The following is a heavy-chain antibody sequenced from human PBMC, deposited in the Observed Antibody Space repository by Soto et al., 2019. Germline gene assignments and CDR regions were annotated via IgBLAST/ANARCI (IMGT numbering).Heavy chain of an antibody. D-gene: IGHD3-3*01. J-gene: IGHJ5*02. Sequence: QVQLQESGPGLVKPSQTLSLTCTVSGGSISSGDYYWSWIRQHPGKGLEWIGYIYYSGSTYYNPSLKSRVTRSVYTSKNQFSLKLSSVTAADTAVYYCARWWSGSRQGFDPWGQGTLVTVSS. CDR1: GGSISSGDYY. CDR2: IYYSGST. CDR3: ARWWSGSRQGFDP. V-gene: IGHV4-31*03.